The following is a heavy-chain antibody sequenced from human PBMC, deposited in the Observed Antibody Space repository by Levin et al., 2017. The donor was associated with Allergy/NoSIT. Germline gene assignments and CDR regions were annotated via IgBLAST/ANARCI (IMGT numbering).Heavy chain of an antibody. CDR3: ARATNHYYGRGFDY. Sequence: GAGPTLVKPTQTLTLTCTFSGFSLTTSGMCVSWIRQPPGNALEWLARIDWDDDKYYSTSLKTRLTISRDTSKNQVVLTMTSMDPVDTATYYCARATNHYYGRGFDYWGQGTPVTVSS. CDR1: GFSLTTSGMC. J-gene: IGHJ4*02. CDR2: IDWDDDK. V-gene: IGHV2-70*11. D-gene: IGHD3-10*01.